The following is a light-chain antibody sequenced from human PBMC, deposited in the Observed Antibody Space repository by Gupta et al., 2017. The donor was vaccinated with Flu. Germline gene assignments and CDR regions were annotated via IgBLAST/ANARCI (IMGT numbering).Light chain of an antibody. CDR2: DND. CDR1: SSNIGIND. J-gene: IGLJ2*01. CDR3: GTWDDSLSAGV. Sequence: QSVLTQPPSVSASPGQKVTLSCSGSSSNIGINDVSWYQQLPGTAPKRLIYDNDQRPSGIPDRFSGSKSGTYATLGITGLQTGDEADDYCGTWDDSLSAGVFGGGTKLAVL. V-gene: IGLV1-51*01.